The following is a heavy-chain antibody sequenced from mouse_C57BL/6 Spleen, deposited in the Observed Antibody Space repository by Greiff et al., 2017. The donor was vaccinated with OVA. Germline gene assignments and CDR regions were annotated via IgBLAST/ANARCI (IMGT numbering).Heavy chain of an antibody. Sequence: VQLQQSGPELVKPGASVKISCKASGYTFTDYYMNWVKQSHGKSLEWIGDINPNNGGTSYNQKFKGKATLTVDKSSSTAYLELRSLTSEDSAVDYCARGDGSSYWCAYWGQGTLVTVSA. D-gene: IGHD1-1*01. V-gene: IGHV1-26*01. CDR1: GYTFTDYY. CDR2: INPNNGGT. J-gene: IGHJ3*01. CDR3: ARGDGSSYWCAY.